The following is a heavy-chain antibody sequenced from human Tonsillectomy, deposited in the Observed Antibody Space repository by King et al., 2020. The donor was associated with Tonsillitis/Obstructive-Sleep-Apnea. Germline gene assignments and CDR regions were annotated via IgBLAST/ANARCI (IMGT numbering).Heavy chain of an antibody. J-gene: IGHJ4*02. CDR1: GFTFSNYW. V-gene: IGHV3-7*04. D-gene: IGHD3-16*01. CDR2: IRQDGSDK. Sequence: DVQLVESGGGLVQPGGSLRLSCAASGFTFSNYWMSWVRQAPGKGLEWVAYIRQDGSDKYYVDSVKGRFTISRDNAKNSLYLQMDSLRVEEKAVYYCTREGGGTDYWGQGTLVTVSS. CDR3: TREGGGTDY.